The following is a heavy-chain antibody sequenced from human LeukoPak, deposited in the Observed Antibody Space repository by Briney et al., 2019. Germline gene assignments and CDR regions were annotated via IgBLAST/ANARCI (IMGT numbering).Heavy chain of an antibody. CDR2: MTPNDGKT. Sequence: ASVKVSCTASGYTFTSYAISWVRQATGQGLEWMGWMTPNDGKTGYSQKFQGRVTLTGDTSVNTAYMELTGLTSEDTGVYYCARDDVLTPFDPWGQGTLVTVSS. V-gene: IGHV1-8*01. CDR1: GYTFTSYA. J-gene: IGHJ5*02. D-gene: IGHD3-9*01. CDR3: ARDDVLTPFDP.